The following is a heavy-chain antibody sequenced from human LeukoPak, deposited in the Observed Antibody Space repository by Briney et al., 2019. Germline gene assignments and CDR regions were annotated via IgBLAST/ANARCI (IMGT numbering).Heavy chain of an antibody. V-gene: IGHV3-49*04. CDR1: GFGFGDDV. D-gene: IGHD3-22*01. CDR3: TSVYDTSAYYHSGVDY. J-gene: IGHJ4*02. Sequence: GGSLRLSCTTSGFGFGDDVMSWVRQAPGKGLEWVGFIRSKTYRGTAEYAASVKGRFTISRDDSKSIAYLQANSLKTDDTAVYYCTSVYDTSAYYHSGVDYWGQGTLVTVSS. CDR2: IRSKTYRGTA.